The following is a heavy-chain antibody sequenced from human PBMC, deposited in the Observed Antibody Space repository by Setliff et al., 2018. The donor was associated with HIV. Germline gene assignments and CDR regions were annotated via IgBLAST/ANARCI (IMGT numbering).Heavy chain of an antibody. CDR2: ILSTGERT. V-gene: IGHV3-23*01. Sequence: PGGSLRLSCAASGFTFSNYAMSWVRQAPGEGLEWVSAILSTGERTFYADSVKGRFTISRDNSKNTVYLQMNSLRTEDAAIYYCALMLRGIPFWGRGTLVTVSS. D-gene: IGHD3-10*01. J-gene: IGHJ4*02. CDR3: ALMLRGIPF. CDR1: GFTFSNYA.